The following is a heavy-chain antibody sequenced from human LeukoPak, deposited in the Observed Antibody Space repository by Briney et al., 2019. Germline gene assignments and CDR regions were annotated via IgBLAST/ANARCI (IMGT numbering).Heavy chain of an antibody. CDR3: ARDGKYYDILTGTIDY. CDR2: ISSSSSYI. V-gene: IGHV3-21*01. Sequence: GGSLRLSCTASGFTVNTKYMGWVRQAPGKGLEWVSSISSSSSYIYYADSVKGRFTISRDNAKNSLYLQMNSLRAEDTAVYYCARDGKYYDILTGTIDYWGQGTLVTVSS. CDR1: GFTVNTKY. D-gene: IGHD3-9*01. J-gene: IGHJ4*02.